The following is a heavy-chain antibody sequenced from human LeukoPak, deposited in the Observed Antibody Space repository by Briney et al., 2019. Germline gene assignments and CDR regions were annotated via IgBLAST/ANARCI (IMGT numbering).Heavy chain of an antibody. CDR2: IHYRGNI. CDR1: GGSISSSSDY. V-gene: IGHV4-39*01. Sequence: SETLSLTCTVSGGSISSSSDYWAWIRQPPGKGLEWIGSIHYRGNIYYNPSLKSRVTMSVDTSKNQFSLKLNSVTAADTAVYYCARRPAYYFDDWGQGTLVTVSS. CDR3: ARRPAYYFDD. J-gene: IGHJ4*02.